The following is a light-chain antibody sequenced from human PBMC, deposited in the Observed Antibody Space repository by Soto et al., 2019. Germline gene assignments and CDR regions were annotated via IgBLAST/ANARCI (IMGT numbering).Light chain of an antibody. CDR1: QSVSSY. Sequence: EIVLTQSPATLSLSPGERATLSCRASQSVSSYLAWYQHKPGQSPRLLIYGATNRATGVPARFSGSGSGTDFTLTISNLEPEDVAVYYCQQRSSWPLTFGGGTKVEIK. V-gene: IGKV3-11*01. J-gene: IGKJ4*01. CDR3: QQRSSWPLT. CDR2: GAT.